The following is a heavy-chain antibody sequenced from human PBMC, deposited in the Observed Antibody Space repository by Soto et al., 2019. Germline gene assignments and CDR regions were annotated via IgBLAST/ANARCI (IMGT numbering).Heavy chain of an antibody. V-gene: IGHV4-59*08. J-gene: IGHJ3*02. CDR3: ARRYSNAFDI. Sequence: LSLTCTVSCGSISSYYWSWIRQPPGKGLEWIGYIYYSVSTNYNPSLKSRVTISVDTSKNQFSLKLSSVTAADTAVYYCARRYSNAFDIWGQGTMVTVSS. CDR1: CGSISSYY. CDR2: IYYSVST. D-gene: IGHD6-13*01.